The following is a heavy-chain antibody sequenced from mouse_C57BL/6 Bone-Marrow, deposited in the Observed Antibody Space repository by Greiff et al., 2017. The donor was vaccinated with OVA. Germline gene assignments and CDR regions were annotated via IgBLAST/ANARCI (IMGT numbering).Heavy chain of an antibody. CDR1: GYTFTSYG. J-gene: IGHJ2*01. D-gene: IGHD2-1*01. CDR2: IYPRSGNT. CDR3: ARSGDGNYVNY. V-gene: IGHV1-81*01. Sequence: VQLQESGAELARPGASVKLSCKASGYTFTSYGISWVKQRTGQGLEWIGEIYPRSGNTYYNEKFKGKATLTADKSSSTAYMELRSLTSEDSAVYFCARSGDGNYVNYWGQGTTLTVSS.